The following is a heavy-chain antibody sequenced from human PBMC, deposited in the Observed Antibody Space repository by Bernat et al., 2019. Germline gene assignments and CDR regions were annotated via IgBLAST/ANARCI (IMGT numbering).Heavy chain of an antibody. CDR3: GRVGSSSDAFDI. D-gene: IGHD6-6*01. CDR1: GGSISTGSYY. CDR2: IYYSGST. Sequence: QLQLQESGPGLVKPSETLSLTCTVSGGSISTGSYYWGWIRQPPGKGLEWIGSIYYSGSTYYNPSLKSRVTISVDPSKKKFSVNLNSVTAADTAVYYCGRVGSSSDAFDIWGQGTMVTVSS. V-gene: IGHV4-39*01. J-gene: IGHJ3*02.